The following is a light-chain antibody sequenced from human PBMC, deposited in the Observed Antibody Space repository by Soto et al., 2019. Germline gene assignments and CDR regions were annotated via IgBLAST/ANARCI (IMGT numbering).Light chain of an antibody. CDR1: QDIRNE. V-gene: IGKV1-6*02. Sequence: AVGDRVTITCRARQDIRNELGWYQQKPGKAPNLLIYAASSLHTGVPSRFSGSGSGSYFTLTISGLQPDDFATYYCLQDYNYPRTFGRGTKVEVK. J-gene: IGKJ1*01. CDR2: AAS. CDR3: LQDYNYPRT.